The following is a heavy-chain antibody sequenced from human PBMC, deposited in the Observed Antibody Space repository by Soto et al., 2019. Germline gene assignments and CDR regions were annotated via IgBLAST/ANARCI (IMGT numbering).Heavy chain of an antibody. Sequence: PGGSLRLSCAASGCTFSNAWMSWVRPAPGKGLEWVGRIKSKTDGGTTDYAAPVKGRFTISRDDSKNTLYLQMNSLKTEDTAVYYCTTDSLSIAVAGAFDYWGQGTLVTVSS. J-gene: IGHJ4*02. CDR2: IKSKTDGGTT. D-gene: IGHD6-19*01. CDR1: GCTFSNAW. V-gene: IGHV3-15*01. CDR3: TTDSLSIAVAGAFDY.